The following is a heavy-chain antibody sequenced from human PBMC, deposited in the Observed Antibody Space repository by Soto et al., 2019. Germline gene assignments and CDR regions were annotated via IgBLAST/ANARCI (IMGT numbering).Heavy chain of an antibody. J-gene: IGHJ6*02. D-gene: IGHD5-18*01. CDR1: GGSISSYY. CDR3: ARVGSYGYVYDYYYGMDV. V-gene: IGHV4-59*01. CDR2: IYYSGST. Sequence: SETLSLTCTVSGGSISSYYCICIRQPPVKGLEWIGYIYYSGSTNYNPSLKSRVTISVDTSKNQFSLKLSPVTAADTAVYYCARVGSYGYVYDYYYGMDVWGQGTTVTVSS.